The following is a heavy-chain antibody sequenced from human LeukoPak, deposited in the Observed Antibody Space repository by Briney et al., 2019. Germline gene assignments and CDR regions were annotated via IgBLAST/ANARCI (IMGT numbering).Heavy chain of an antibody. CDR3: ARNGKTKPKRALNWFDP. CDR1: GGSISSYY. D-gene: IGHD1-14*01. Sequence: SETLSLTCTVSGGSISSYYWSWIRQPPGNGLEWIGYIYYSGSTNYNPSLKSRVTISVDTSKNQFTLKLSSVTAADTAVYYCARNGKTKPKRALNWFDPWGQGTLVTVSS. CDR2: IYYSGST. J-gene: IGHJ5*02. V-gene: IGHV4-59*12.